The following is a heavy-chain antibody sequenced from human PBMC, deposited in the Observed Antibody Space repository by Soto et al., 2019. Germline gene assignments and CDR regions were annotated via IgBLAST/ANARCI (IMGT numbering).Heavy chain of an antibody. CDR3: AREVSEYYYYGMDV. CDR2: IWYDGSSK. CDR1: GFTFSSYG. D-gene: IGHD2-8*01. J-gene: IGHJ6*02. V-gene: IGHV3-33*01. Sequence: QVQLVESGGGVVQPGRSLRLSCAASGFTFSSYGMHWVRQAPGKGLEWVAVIWYDGSSKYYADSVKGRFTISRDNSKNTLYLQMNSLRSEDTAVYYCAREVSEYYYYGMDVCGQGTTVTVS.